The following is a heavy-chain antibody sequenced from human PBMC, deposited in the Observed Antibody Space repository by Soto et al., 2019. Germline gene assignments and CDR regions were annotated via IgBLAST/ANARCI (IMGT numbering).Heavy chain of an antibody. Sequence: GGSLRLSCAASGFTFSSYGMHWVRQAPGKGLEWVAVISYDGGNKYYADSVKGRFTISRDNSKNTLYLQMNSLRAEDTAVYYCAKATSSSWPFDYWGQGTLVTVSS. CDR2: ISYDGGNK. V-gene: IGHV3-30*18. D-gene: IGHD6-13*01. CDR3: AKATSSSWPFDY. J-gene: IGHJ4*02. CDR1: GFTFSSYG.